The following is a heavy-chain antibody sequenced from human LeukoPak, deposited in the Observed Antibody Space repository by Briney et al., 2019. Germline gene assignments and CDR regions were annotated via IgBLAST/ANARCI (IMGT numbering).Heavy chain of an antibody. D-gene: IGHD5-12*01. CDR1: GFTYSSYA. Sequence: GSLRLSCAASGFTYSSYAMSWVRQAPGKGLEWIGSIYYSGSTYYNPSLKSRVTISVDTSKNQFSLKLSSVTAADTAVYYCARVLYSGYDGCWFDPWGQGTLVTVSS. CDR3: ARVLYSGYDGCWFDP. V-gene: IGHV4-39*01. J-gene: IGHJ5*02. CDR2: IYYSGST.